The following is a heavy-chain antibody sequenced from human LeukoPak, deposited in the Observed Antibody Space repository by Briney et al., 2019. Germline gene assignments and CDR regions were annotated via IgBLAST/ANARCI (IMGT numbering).Heavy chain of an antibody. V-gene: IGHV4-31*03. CDR3: ARDLYIVRAFDI. J-gene: IGHJ6*04. D-gene: IGHD2-21*01. CDR1: GGSINSAGYY. Sequence: NPSETLSLTCTVSGGSINSAGYYWSWIRQHPGKGLEWIGYTHHSGSTNYNPSLKSRVTISVDTSKNQFSLKLSSVTAADTAVYYCARDLYIVRAFDIWGKGTTVTVSS. CDR2: THHSGST.